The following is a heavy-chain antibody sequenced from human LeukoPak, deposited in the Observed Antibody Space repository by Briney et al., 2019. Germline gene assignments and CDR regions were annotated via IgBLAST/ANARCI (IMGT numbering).Heavy chain of an antibody. CDR1: GFAFSSYS. CDR2: ISSGSSTI. J-gene: IGHJ6*03. V-gene: IGHV3-48*01. Sequence: GGSLRLSCAASGFAFSSYSMNWVRQAPGKGLEWVSYISSGSSTIYYADSVKGRFTISRDNAKNSLYLQMNSLRAEDTAVYYCASEVASYYYYYYMDVWGKGTTVTVSS. CDR3: ASEVASYYYYYYMDV.